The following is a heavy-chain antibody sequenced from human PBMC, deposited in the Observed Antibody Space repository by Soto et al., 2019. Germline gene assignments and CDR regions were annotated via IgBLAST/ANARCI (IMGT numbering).Heavy chain of an antibody. V-gene: IGHV3-23*01. D-gene: IGHD6-13*01. Sequence: GGSLRLSCAASGFTFSTYAMTWVRQAPGKGLEWVSAISGSGGNTYYADSVKGRFTISRDNSKNTLYLQMNSLRVEDTALYYCAKGDTTAAGTVDYWGQGTLVTVSS. CDR2: ISGSGGNT. J-gene: IGHJ4*02. CDR1: GFTFSTYA. CDR3: AKGDTTAAGTVDY.